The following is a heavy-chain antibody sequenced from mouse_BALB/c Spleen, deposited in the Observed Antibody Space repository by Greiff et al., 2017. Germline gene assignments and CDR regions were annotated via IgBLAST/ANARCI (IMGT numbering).Heavy chain of an antibody. Sequence: EVQVVESGGGLVKPGGSLKLSCAASGFAFSSYDMSWVRQTPEKRLEWVAYISSGGGSTYYPDTVKGRFTISRDNAKNTLYLQMSSLKSEDTAMYYCARHEGRYYYGSSYGYYAMDYWGQGTSVTVSS. V-gene: IGHV5-12-1*01. D-gene: IGHD1-1*01. CDR2: ISSGGGST. J-gene: IGHJ4*01. CDR1: GFAFSSYD. CDR3: ARHEGRYYYGSSYGYYAMDY.